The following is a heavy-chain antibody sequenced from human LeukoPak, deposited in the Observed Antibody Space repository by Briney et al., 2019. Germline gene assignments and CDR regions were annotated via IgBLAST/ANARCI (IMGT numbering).Heavy chain of an antibody. Sequence: GESLKISCKGSGYSFTSYWIGWVRQMPGKGLEWMGIIYPGDSDTRYSPSFQGQVTTSADKSISTAYLQWSSLKASDTAMYYCASSSSGSYEWIWLDPWGQGTLVTVSS. V-gene: IGHV5-51*01. J-gene: IGHJ5*02. D-gene: IGHD1-26*01. CDR2: IYPGDSDT. CDR1: GYSFTSYW. CDR3: ASSSSGSYEWIWLDP.